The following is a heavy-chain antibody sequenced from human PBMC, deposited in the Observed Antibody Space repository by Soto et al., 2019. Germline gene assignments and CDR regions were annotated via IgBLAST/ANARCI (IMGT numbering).Heavy chain of an antibody. J-gene: IGHJ6*02. CDR2: IYPGDSDT. D-gene: IGHD4-4*01. CDR3: ARHEGNPGYYYYYGMDV. V-gene: IGHV5-51*01. Sequence: PGESLKISCKGSGYSFTSYWIGWVRQMPGKGLEWMGIIYPGDSDTRYSPSFQGQVTISADKSISTAYLQWSSLKASDTAMYYCARHEGNPGYYYYYGMDVWGQGTTVTVSS. CDR1: GYSFTSYW.